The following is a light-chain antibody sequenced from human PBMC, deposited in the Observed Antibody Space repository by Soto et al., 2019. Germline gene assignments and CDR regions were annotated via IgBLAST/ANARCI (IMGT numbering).Light chain of an antibody. Sequence: QSPLTQPRSLSGSPGQSGTISCTDTGNDVWAYYYVSWYQQSSGRPATLMIHDVARWPSGVHDRFSDSKSGNTAPVTISGLQAEDEADYFCCSYAGGYTYLLGTGTKVT. CDR3: CSYAGGYTYL. CDR1: GNDVWAYYY. V-gene: IGLV2-11*01. CDR2: DVA. J-gene: IGLJ1*01.